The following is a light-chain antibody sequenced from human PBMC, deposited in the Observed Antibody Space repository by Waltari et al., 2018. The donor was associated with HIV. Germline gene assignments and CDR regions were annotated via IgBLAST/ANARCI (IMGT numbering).Light chain of an antibody. V-gene: IGLV8-61*01. J-gene: IGLJ3*02. CDR2: STN. Sequence: QTVVTQEPSFSVSPGGTVTLTCGLNSVSVSTSYYPRWYQQTPGQTPRTLIYSTNTRSSGVPDRFSGSILGNKAALTLTVAQADDESDYYCVLYMGGGIWVFGGGTKVTVL. CDR3: VLYMGGGIWV. CDR1: SVSVSTSYY.